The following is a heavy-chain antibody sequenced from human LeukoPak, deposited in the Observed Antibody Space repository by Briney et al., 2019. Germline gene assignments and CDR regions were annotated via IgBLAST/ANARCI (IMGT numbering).Heavy chain of an antibody. CDR2: ISAYNGNT. CDR1: GYTFTSYG. CDR3: ARAMTTVTTLDY. D-gene: IGHD4-17*01. J-gene: IGHJ4*02. Sequence: ASVKVSCKASGYTFTSYGIIWVRQAPGQGLEWMGWISAYNGNTNYAQKLQGRVTMTTDTSTSTAYMELRSLRSDDTAVYYCARAMTTVTTLDYWGQGTLVTVSS. V-gene: IGHV1-18*01.